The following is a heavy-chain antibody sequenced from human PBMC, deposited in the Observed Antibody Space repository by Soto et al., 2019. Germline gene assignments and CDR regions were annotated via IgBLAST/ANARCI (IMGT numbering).Heavy chain of an antibody. Sequence: QVQLQESGPGLAKPSETLSLTCAVSGGSLSTYYWSWIRQPPGKGLEWIGYISYSGTTGYNPSLKSRVTISVDTSKNQFSLKVTSVTAADTAVYYCARGDSSGWHPFDIWGQGTMVTVSS. CDR1: GGSLSTYY. CDR2: ISYSGTT. D-gene: IGHD6-19*01. V-gene: IGHV4-59*01. J-gene: IGHJ3*02. CDR3: ARGDSSGWHPFDI.